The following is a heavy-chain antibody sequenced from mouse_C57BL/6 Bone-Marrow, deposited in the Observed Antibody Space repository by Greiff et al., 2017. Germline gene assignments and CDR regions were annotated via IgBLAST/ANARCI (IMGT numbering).Heavy chain of an antibody. J-gene: IGHJ2*01. CDR3: ARSLYY. Sequence: VQVVESGAELVRPGTSVKVSCKASGYAFTNYLIEWVKQRPGQGLEWIGVINPGSGGTNYNEKFKGKATLTADKSSSTAYMQLSSLTSEDSAVYFCARSLYYWGQGTTLTVSS. CDR2: INPGSGGT. D-gene: IGHD6-1*01. CDR1: GYAFTNYL. V-gene: IGHV1-54*01.